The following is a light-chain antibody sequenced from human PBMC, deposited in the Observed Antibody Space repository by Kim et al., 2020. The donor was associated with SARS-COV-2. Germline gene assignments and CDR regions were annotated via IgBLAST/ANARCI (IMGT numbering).Light chain of an antibody. Sequence: DIQMTQSPPSLSASIGDRVTITCQASQDITYYLNWYLKKPGTAPKLLIYDASMLQTGVPSRLSGSGSGTNVTFTISSLQPEDIATYYCQQYDSLPLTFGGGTKVDIK. J-gene: IGKJ4*01. CDR3: QQYDSLPLT. CDR1: QDITYY. V-gene: IGKV1-33*01. CDR2: DAS.